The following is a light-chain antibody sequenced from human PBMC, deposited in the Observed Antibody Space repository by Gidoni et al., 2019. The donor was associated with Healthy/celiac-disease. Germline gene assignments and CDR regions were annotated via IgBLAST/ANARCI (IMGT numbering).Light chain of an antibody. CDR3: QQRSNCPFT. V-gene: IGKV3-11*01. CDR1: QSVSSC. Sequence: EIVLTQSPATLSLSPGDRATLSCRASQSVSSCLAWYQQKPGQAPRLLIYDASNRATGIPARFSGSGSGTDFTLTISSLEPEDFAVYYCQQRSNCPFTFGGGTKVEIK. CDR2: DAS. J-gene: IGKJ4*01.